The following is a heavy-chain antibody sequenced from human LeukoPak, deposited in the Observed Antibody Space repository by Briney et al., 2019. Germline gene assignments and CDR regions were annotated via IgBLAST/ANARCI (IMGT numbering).Heavy chain of an antibody. J-gene: IGHJ6*02. Sequence: GASVKVSCKVSGYTLTELSMHWVRQAPGKGLEWMGGFDPEDGETIYAQKFQGRVTMIEDTSTDTAYMELSSLRSEDTAVYYCATITVAIFGVVIPIGYYYYGMDVWGQGTTVTVSS. CDR1: GYTLTELS. CDR3: ATITVAIFGVVIPIGYYYYGMDV. V-gene: IGHV1-24*01. D-gene: IGHD3-3*01. CDR2: FDPEDGET.